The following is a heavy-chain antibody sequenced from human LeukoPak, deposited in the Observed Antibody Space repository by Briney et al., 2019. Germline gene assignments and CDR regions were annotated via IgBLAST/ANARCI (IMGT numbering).Heavy chain of an antibody. Sequence: ASVKVSCKASGYTFTSYGISWVRQAPGQGLEWMGWISAYNGNTNYAQKFQGRVTITRDTSASTAYMELSSLRSEDTAVYYCARWGSGYSLDAFDIWGQGTMVTVSS. V-gene: IGHV1-18*01. CDR1: GYTFTSYG. D-gene: IGHD3-22*01. J-gene: IGHJ3*02. CDR3: ARWGSGYSLDAFDI. CDR2: ISAYNGNT.